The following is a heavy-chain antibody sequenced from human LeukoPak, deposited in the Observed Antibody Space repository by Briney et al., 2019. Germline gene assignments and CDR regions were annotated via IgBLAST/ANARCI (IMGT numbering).Heavy chain of an antibody. V-gene: IGHV4-39*01. D-gene: IGHD3-10*01. CDR1: GGSVSSDNSY. J-gene: IGHJ5*02. CDR3: ARHQYGSESYLRRANPLNWFDP. Sequence: PSETLSLTCTVSGGSVSSDNSYWNWIRQPPGKGLEWIGSIFYRGTTLYNPSLKSRATISVDASKNQFSLRLISVTAADTALYYCARHQYGSESYLRRANPLNWFDPWGQGTLVTVSS. CDR2: IFYRGTT.